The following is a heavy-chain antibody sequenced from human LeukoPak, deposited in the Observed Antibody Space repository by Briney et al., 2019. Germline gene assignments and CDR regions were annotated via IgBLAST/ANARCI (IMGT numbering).Heavy chain of an antibody. V-gene: IGHV3-15*01. CDR1: GFTFSNAW. D-gene: IGHD2-15*01. CDR3: TTAPRGYCSGGSCSYAFDI. J-gene: IGHJ3*02. Sequence: GGSLRLSCAASGFTFSNAWMSWVRQAPGRGLEWVGRIKSKTDGGTTDYAAPVKGRFTISRDESKNTLFLQMHSLKTEDTAVYYCTTAPRGYCSGGSCSYAFDIWGQGTLVTVSS. CDR2: IKSKTDGGTT.